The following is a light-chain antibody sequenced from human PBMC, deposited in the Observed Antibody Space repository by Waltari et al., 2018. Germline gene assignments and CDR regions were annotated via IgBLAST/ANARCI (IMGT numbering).Light chain of an antibody. J-gene: IGKJ1*01. CDR2: TAS. V-gene: IGKV3-20*01. CDR3: QYYNSAPRT. Sequence: VVLTQSPGTLSLSPGESATLSCRVSEKITSSYIAWYQHKPGQAPRLLIYTASYRATGVPDRFSGSGSGTDFVLTISRLEPEDLAVYYCQYYNSAPRTFGQGTKVDIK. CDR1: EKITSSY.